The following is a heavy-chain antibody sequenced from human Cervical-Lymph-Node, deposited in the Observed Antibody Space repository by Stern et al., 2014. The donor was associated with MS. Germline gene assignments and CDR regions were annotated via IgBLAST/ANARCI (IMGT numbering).Heavy chain of an antibody. CDR1: GGTFISYA. CDR3: ARGELKEGLVRGMDV. V-gene: IGHV1-69*01. J-gene: IGHJ6*02. D-gene: IGHD1-26*01. CDR2: IIPIFGTA. Sequence: QVQLGQAGAAVKKPGSSVKVSCKASGGTFISYAISWVRQAPGQGLEWMGGIIPIFGTANFAQKLPGRVTINADASTSTAYMEMSSLRSEDTAVYYCARGELKEGLVRGMDVWGQGTTVTVSS.